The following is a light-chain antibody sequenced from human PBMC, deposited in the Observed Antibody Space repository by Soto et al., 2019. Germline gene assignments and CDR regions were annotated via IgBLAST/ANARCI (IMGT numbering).Light chain of an antibody. Sequence: EIVMTQSPATLSVSPGERATLSCRASQSVSSNLAWYQQKPGQAPRLLIYGASTRATGIPARFGGSGSGTEFTLTISSLQSEDFAVYYCQQYGSSSTFGQGTRLEIK. CDR1: QSVSSN. CDR2: GAS. J-gene: IGKJ5*01. V-gene: IGKV3-15*01. CDR3: QQYGSSST.